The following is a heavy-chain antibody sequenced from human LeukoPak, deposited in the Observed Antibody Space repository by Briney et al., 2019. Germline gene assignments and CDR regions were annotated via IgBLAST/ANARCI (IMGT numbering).Heavy chain of an antibody. Sequence: GASVKVSCKASGYTFTSYYMHWVRQAPEQGLEWMGIINPSGGSTSYAQKFQGRVTMTSDTSTSTVYMELSSLRSEDTAVYYCARDSYGDDYYYGMDVWGQGTTVTVSS. CDR1: GYTFTSYY. D-gene: IGHD4-17*01. CDR2: INPSGGST. V-gene: IGHV1-46*01. J-gene: IGHJ6*02. CDR3: ARDSYGDDYYYGMDV.